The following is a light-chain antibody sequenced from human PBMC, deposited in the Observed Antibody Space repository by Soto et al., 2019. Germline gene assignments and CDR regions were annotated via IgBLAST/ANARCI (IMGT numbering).Light chain of an antibody. CDR2: GTS. CDR3: QQYGTSPIT. CDR1: QRVSSSF. V-gene: IGKV3-20*01. Sequence: EIVLTQSPGTLSLSPGERAALSCRASQRVSSSFLAWYQQKSGQAPRLLIYGTSNRATGIPDRFSGSGSGTDFTLTISRLEPEDFAVYYCQQYGTSPITFGQGTRLEMK. J-gene: IGKJ5*01.